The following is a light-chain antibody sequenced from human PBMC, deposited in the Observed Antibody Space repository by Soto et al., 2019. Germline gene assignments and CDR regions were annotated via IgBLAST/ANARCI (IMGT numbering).Light chain of an antibody. CDR3: SSYTTSNTLV. CDR2: EVS. Sequence: QSALTQPASVSGSPGQSITISGTGTSSDVGDYKYVSWYQKHPGKAPKALIYEVSNLPSGVSNRFSGSKSGNTASLTISGLQAEDEADYYSSSYTTSNTLVFGPGTKVTVL. J-gene: IGLJ1*01. V-gene: IGLV2-14*01. CDR1: SSDVGDYKY.